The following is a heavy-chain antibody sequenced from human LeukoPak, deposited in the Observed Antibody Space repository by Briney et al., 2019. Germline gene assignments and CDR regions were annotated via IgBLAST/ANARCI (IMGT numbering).Heavy chain of an antibody. CDR1: GITVSSNY. CDR3: AKDSSPPTYYDFWGGYWHYFDY. V-gene: IGHV3-66*01. CDR2: IYSGGST. Sequence: GGSLRLSCAASGITVSSNYTSWVRQAPGKGLEWVSIIYSGGSTYYTDSVKGGFTISRDYSKNTLNLQMNSLRAEDTAVYYCAKDSSPPTYYDFWGGYWHYFDYWGQGTLVTVSS. J-gene: IGHJ4*02. D-gene: IGHD3-3*01.